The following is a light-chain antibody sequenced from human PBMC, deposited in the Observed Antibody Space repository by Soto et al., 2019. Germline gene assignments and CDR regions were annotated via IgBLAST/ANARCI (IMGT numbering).Light chain of an antibody. Sequence: EIVLTQSPATLSLSPGERATLSCRASQSVSSYLAWYQQKHGQAPRLLIYDASNRATGIPARFSGSGSGTDFTLTIGSLEPEDFAVYYCQQRSSWPRYTFGQGTKLEIK. V-gene: IGKV3-11*01. CDR1: QSVSSY. CDR3: QQRSSWPRYT. CDR2: DAS. J-gene: IGKJ2*01.